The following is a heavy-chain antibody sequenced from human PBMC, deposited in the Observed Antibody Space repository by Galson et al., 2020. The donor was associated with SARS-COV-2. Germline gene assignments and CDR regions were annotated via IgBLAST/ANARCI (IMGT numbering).Heavy chain of an antibody. V-gene: IGHV4-4*02. CDR3: ARDDRGNTMVRGLMYFYYYMDV. Sequence: SETLSLTCAVSGGSISSSNWWNWVRQPPGKGLEWIGEIFHTGSTNYNPSLKSRVTISVDKSNNQFSLRLTSVTAADSAVYYCARDDRGNTMVRGLMYFYYYMDVWGKGTTVTVSS. D-gene: IGHD3-10*01. CDR2: IFHTGST. J-gene: IGHJ6*03. CDR1: GGSISSSNW.